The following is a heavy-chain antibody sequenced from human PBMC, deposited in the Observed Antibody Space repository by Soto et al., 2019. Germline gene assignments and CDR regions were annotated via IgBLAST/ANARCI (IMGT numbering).Heavy chain of an antibody. CDR3: VRERRGLGIGFDH. V-gene: IGHV3-53*01. CDR2: FFTGGST. J-gene: IGHJ4*02. D-gene: IGHD6-19*01. CDR1: GVNVSDKY. Sequence: PGGCLRISCAAGGVNVSDKYMGWVRQAPGKGLEWVSSFFTGGSTDYADSVKGRFTISRDDSKNTVYLQTNSLRAEDTAVYFCVRERRGLGIGFDHWGQGTLVTVSS.